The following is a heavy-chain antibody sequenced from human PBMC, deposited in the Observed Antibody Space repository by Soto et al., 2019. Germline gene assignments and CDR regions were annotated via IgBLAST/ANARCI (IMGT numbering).Heavy chain of an antibody. D-gene: IGHD3-16*01. CDR1: GFTFSTYW. CDR3: VCGGNFFIY. Sequence: EVQLVESGGGLVQPGGSLRLSCAASGFTFSTYWMTWVRQPPGKGLEWVANMDQDGSETYYVDSVRGRFTVSRDNAKNSIILQMNSLRVEDTAVYYCVCGGNFFIYWGQGTLVTVSP. V-gene: IGHV3-7*01. J-gene: IGHJ4*02. CDR2: MDQDGSET.